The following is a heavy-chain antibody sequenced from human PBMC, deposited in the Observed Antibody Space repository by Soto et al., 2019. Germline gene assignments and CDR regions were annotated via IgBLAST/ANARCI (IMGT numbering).Heavy chain of an antibody. J-gene: IGHJ4*02. CDR2: IYYSGST. CDR3: ARSRKDGYVDY. Sequence: SETLSLTCTVSGGSISSSSYYWGWIRQPPGKGLEWIGSIYYSGSTYYNPSLKSRVTISVDTSKNQFSLKLSSVTAADTAVYYCARSRKDGYVDYWGQGTLVTVSS. V-gene: IGHV4-39*01. CDR1: GGSISSSSYY.